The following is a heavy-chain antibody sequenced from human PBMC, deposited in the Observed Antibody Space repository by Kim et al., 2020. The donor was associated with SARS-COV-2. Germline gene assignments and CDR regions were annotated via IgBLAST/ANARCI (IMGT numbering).Heavy chain of an antibody. CDR1: GFTFSSYA. CDR2: ISYDGSNK. Sequence: GGSLRLSCAASGFTFSSYAMHWVRQAPGKGLEWVAVISYDGSNKYYADSVKGRFTISRDNSKNTLYLQMNSLRAEDTAVYYCARCGYSYGYYFDYWGQGTLVTVSS. D-gene: IGHD5-18*01. J-gene: IGHJ4*02. CDR3: ARCGYSYGYYFDY. V-gene: IGHV3-30*04.